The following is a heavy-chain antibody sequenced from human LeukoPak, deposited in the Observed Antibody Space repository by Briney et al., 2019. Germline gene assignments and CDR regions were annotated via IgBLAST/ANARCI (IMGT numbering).Heavy chain of an antibody. CDR1: GFTFTYYS. V-gene: IGHV3-21*06. CDR2: ISTVSTYT. CDR3: ARDGSGFYLYNYMDV. J-gene: IGHJ6*03. Sequence: GGSLRLSCAPSGFTFTYYSMNWVRQAPGKGLEWVASISTVSTYTFYADSVKGRFSISRDNVRNLLYLQMSSLGAEDTAVYYCARDGSGFYLYNYMDVWGKGTTVTVSS. D-gene: IGHD6-25*01.